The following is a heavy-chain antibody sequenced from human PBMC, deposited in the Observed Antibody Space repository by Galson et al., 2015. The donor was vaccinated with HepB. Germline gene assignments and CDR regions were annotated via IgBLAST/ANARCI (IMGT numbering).Heavy chain of an antibody. V-gene: IGHV3-48*02. CDR1: GFTFSSYS. CDR3: AREVEMATINWFDP. D-gene: IGHD5-24*01. J-gene: IGHJ5*02. Sequence: SLRLSCAASGFTFSSYSMNWVRQAPGKGLEWVSYISSSSSTIYYADSVKGRFTISRDNAKNSLYLQMNSLRDEDTAVYYCAREVEMATINWFDPWGQGTLVTVSS. CDR2: ISSSSSTI.